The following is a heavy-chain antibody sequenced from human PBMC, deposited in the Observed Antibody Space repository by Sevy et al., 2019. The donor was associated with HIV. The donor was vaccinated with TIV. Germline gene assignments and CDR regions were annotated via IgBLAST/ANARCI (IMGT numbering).Heavy chain of an antibody. Sequence: GESLKISCKGSGYSFTSYWIGWVRQMPGKGLEWMGIIYPGDSDTRYSPSFQGQVTISADKSISTAYLKWRSLKAPDTAMYYCGGHIRSGDYVWGSYRYTADYWGQGTLVTVSS. J-gene: IGHJ4*02. V-gene: IGHV5-51*01. CDR3: GGHIRSGDYVWGSYRYTADY. D-gene: IGHD3-16*02. CDR1: GYSFTSYW. CDR2: IYPGDSDT.